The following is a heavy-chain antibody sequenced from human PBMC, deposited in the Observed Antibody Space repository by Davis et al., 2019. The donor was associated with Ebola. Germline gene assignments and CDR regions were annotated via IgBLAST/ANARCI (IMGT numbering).Heavy chain of an antibody. V-gene: IGHV1-46*01. CDR3: ARGWNYYDSGGYYSWFAP. J-gene: IGHJ5*02. Sequence: AASVPVSCMASRYTFTSHYMHWVRPPPGQGLEWIGILNPSDASTHYAQKFQGRVTMTRDTSTSTVYMELSSLRSEDTAVYYCARGWNYYDSGGYYSWFAPWGQGALVTVSS. D-gene: IGHD3-22*01. CDR2: LNPSDAST. CDR1: RYTFTSHY.